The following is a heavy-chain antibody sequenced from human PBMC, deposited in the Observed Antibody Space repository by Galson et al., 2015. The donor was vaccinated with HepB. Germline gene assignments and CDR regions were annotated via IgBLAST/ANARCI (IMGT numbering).Heavy chain of an antibody. J-gene: IGHJ3*02. CDR1: GFIFRNYA. V-gene: IGHV3-23*01. D-gene: IGHD3-22*01. Sequence: SLRLSCAASGFIFRNYAMSWVRQTPGKGLEWVSGISGTGMRTFSADSVMGRFTISRDNSNNRVYLQMNRLRAEDTAVYYCARDSDSTGYDAFDMWGQGTVVTVSS. CDR3: ARDSDSTGYDAFDM. CDR2: ISGTGMRT.